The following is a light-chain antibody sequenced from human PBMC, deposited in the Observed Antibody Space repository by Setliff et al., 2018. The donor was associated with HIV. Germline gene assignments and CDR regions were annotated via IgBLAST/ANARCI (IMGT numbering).Light chain of an antibody. J-gene: IGLJ1*01. CDR3: AAWDDSLSVYV. V-gene: IGLV1-44*01. CDR1: TSNVGRKA. CDR2: GHD. Sequence: QSVLTQPPSASGTPGQRVAISCSGTTSNVGRKAVSWYQQVPGAAPKLLIYGHDLRPSGVPARFSASKSGTSVSLAIGGLQSADEGDYYCAAWDDSLSVYVFGTGTKATVL.